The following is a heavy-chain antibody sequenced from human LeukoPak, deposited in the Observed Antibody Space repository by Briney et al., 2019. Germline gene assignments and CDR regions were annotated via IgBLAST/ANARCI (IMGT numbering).Heavy chain of an antibody. Sequence: SQTLSLTCTVSGGSISSGGYYWSWIRQHPGKGLEWIGYIYYSGSTYYNPSLKSRVTISVDTSKNQFSLKLSSVTAADTAVYYCARGTLTMVRGFIPGWFDPWARGPLATV. V-gene: IGHV4-31*03. CDR3: ARGTLTMVRGFIPGWFDP. CDR1: GGSISSGGYY. CDR2: IYYSGST. J-gene: IGHJ5*02. D-gene: IGHD3-10*01.